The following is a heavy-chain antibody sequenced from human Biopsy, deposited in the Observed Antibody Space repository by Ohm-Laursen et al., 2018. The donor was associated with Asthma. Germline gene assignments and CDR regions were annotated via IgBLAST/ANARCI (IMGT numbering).Heavy chain of an antibody. J-gene: IGHJ2*01. CDR3: ARIKIRIGAGTDRYFDL. Sequence: SVKVSCKASGYPFTDYYVHWGRQAPEQGLEWMGRIDPNSGGTNYAQKFLGRVTMTRDTSVNTAFMVLSRLRSDDTAVYYCARIKIRIGAGTDRYFDLWGRGTLVTVSS. D-gene: IGHD3-16*01. CDR2: IDPNSGGT. CDR1: GYPFTDYY. V-gene: IGHV1-2*06.